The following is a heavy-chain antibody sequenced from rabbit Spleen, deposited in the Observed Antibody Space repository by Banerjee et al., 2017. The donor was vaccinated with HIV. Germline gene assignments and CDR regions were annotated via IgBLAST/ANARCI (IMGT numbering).Heavy chain of an antibody. CDR1: GVSFSSYYY. CDR2: IDTGSSGFT. V-gene: IGHV1S45*01. CDR3: ARDTSSSFSSYGMDL. Sequence: QEQLVESGGGLVKPGASLTLTCTASGVSFSSYYYMCWVRQAPGKGLEWIACIDTGSSGFTYFATWAKGRFTCSKTSSTTVTLQMTRLTAADTATYFCARDTSSSFSSYGMDLWGPGTLVTVS. D-gene: IGHD1-1*01. J-gene: IGHJ6*01.